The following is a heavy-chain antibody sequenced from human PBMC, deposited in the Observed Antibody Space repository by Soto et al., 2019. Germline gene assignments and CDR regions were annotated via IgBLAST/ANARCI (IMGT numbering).Heavy chain of an antibody. CDR2: ISGSGGST. J-gene: IGHJ6*02. CDR1: GFTFSSYA. CDR3: AKDDIVVPYYYYGMDV. Sequence: GGSLRLSCAASGFTFSSYAMSWVRQAPGKGLEWVSAISGSGGSTYYADSVKGRFTISRDNSKNTLYLQMNSLRAEDTAVYYCAKDDIVVPYYYYGMDVWGQGTTVTVSS. D-gene: IGHD2-2*01. V-gene: IGHV3-23*01.